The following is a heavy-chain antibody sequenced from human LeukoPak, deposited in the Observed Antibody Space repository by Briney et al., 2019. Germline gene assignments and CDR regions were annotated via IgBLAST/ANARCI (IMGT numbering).Heavy chain of an antibody. CDR1: GFTFSSYG. Sequence: PGGSLRLSCAASGFTFSSYGMHWVRQAPGKGLEWVAFIRYDGSNKYYADSVKGRFTISRDNSKNTLYLQMNSLRAEDTAVYYCAKDRYDILTGYYIETVPFDYWGQGTLVTVSS. V-gene: IGHV3-30*02. CDR2: IRYDGSNK. J-gene: IGHJ4*02. CDR3: AKDRYDILTGYYIETVPFDY. D-gene: IGHD3-9*01.